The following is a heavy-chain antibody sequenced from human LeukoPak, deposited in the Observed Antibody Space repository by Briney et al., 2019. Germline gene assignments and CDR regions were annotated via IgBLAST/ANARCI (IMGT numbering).Heavy chain of an antibody. CDR3: ANAAVARTQFGY. Sequence: GGSLRLSCAASGFTFSNSYMSWIRQAPGKGLEWISYISSSSGTIIHYADSVKGRFTISRDNAKNSLYLQMTSLRAEDTAVYYCANAAVARTQFGYWGQGTLVTVSS. J-gene: IGHJ4*02. V-gene: IGHV3-11*01. D-gene: IGHD6-19*01. CDR2: ISSSSGTII. CDR1: GFTFSNSY.